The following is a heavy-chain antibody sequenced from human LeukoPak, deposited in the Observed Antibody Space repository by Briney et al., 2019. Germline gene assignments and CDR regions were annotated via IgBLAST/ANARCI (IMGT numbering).Heavy chain of an antibody. CDR1: GFTFSSYW. J-gene: IGHJ4*02. CDR3: ARGDEQVLTMVRGVPDY. V-gene: IGHV3-74*01. D-gene: IGHD3-10*01. CDR2: INTDGSST. Sequence: GGSLRLSCAASGFTFSSYWMHWVRQAPGKGLVWVSRINTDGSSTSYADSVKGRFTISRDNAKNTLYLQMNSLRAEDTAVYYCARGDEQVLTMVRGVPDYWGQGTLVTVSS.